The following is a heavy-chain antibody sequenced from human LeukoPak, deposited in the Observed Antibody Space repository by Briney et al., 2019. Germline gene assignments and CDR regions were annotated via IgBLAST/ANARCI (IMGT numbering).Heavy chain of an antibody. Sequence: SETLSLTCTVSGGSISSGSYYWSWIRQPAGKGLEWIGRIYTSGSTNYNPSLESRVTISVDTSKNQFSLKLSSVTAADTAVYYCARAGARFGELLSFDYWGQGTLVTVSS. D-gene: IGHD3-10*01. CDR1: GGSISSGSYY. CDR3: ARAGARFGELLSFDY. J-gene: IGHJ4*02. CDR2: IYTSGST. V-gene: IGHV4-61*02.